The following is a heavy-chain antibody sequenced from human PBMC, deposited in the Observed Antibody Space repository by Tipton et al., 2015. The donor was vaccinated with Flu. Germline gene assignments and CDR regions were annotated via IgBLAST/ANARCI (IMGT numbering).Heavy chain of an antibody. CDR1: GYSISSGYF. CDR3: ARLTTRTYCPDY. V-gene: IGHV4-38-2*01. D-gene: IGHD1-26*01. Sequence: LRLSCAVSGYSISSGYFWGWIRQPPGEGLEWIGHRYHSGTTYYNPSLKSRVTISVDTSRNQFSLKLSSVTAADTAVYYCARLTTRTYCPDYWGQGTLVTVSS. J-gene: IGHJ4*01. CDR2: RYHSGTT.